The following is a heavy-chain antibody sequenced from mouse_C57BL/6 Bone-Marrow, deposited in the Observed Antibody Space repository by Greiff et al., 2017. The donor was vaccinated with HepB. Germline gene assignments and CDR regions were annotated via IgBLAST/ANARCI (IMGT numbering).Heavy chain of an antibody. V-gene: IGHV5-6*01. CDR3: GRRGRGLDY. Sequence: EVMLVESGGDLVKPGGSLKLSCAASGFTFSSYGMSWVRQTPDKRLEWVATISSGGSYTYYPDSVKGRFTISRDNAKNTQYLQMSSLKSEDTAMYYYGRRGRGLDYWGQGTTLTVSS. CDR1: GFTFSSYG. CDR2: ISSGGSYT. J-gene: IGHJ2*01.